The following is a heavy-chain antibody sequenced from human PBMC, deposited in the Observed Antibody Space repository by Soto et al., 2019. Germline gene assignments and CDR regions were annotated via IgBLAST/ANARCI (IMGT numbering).Heavy chain of an antibody. Sequence: GGSLRLSCAASGFTFSSYWMHWVRQAPGKGLVWVSRINSDGSSTSYADSVKGRFTISRDNAKNTLYLQMNSLRAEDTAVYYCARVGDWGYYYYMDVWGKGTTVTVSS. CDR1: GFTFSSYW. D-gene: IGHD3-16*01. CDR3: ARVGDWGYYYYMDV. V-gene: IGHV3-74*01. CDR2: INSDGSST. J-gene: IGHJ6*03.